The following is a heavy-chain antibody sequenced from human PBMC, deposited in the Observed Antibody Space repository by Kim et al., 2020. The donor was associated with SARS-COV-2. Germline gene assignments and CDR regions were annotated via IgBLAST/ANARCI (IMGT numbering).Heavy chain of an antibody. CDR3: ARQGLGGWLPYSYGMDV. J-gene: IGHJ6*02. CDR1: GGSIISSDDY. Sequence: SETLSLTCTVSGGSIISSDDYWGWIRQSPGRGLEWIGSIHKSGSTHYIASLKSRVNISVDTSKNQLSLRLNSVTATDTAMYHCARQGLGGWLPYSYGMDVWGQGTTVTVSS. V-gene: IGHV4-39*01. CDR2: IHKSGST. D-gene: IGHD6-19*01.